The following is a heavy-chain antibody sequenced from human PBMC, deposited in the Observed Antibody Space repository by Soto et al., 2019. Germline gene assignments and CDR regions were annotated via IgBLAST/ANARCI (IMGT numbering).Heavy chain of an antibody. D-gene: IGHD2-15*01. CDR2: ISSTSAYT. J-gene: IGHJ4*02. CDR3: ARVGSPGYCSGGYCPPPDY. Sequence: EVQLVESGGGLVKPGGSLRLSCAASGFTFSTSTMNWVRQAPGQGLEWVSSISSTSAYTYYAASVKGRFTISRDNAKNSRYLQMNSLRAGDTAVYYCARVGSPGYCSGGYCPPPDYWGQGTLVTVSS. CDR1: GFTFSTST. V-gene: IGHV3-21*02.